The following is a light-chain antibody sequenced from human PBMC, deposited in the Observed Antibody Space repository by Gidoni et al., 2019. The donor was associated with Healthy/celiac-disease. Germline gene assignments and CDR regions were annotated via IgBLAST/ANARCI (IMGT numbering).Light chain of an antibody. CDR1: QSVSSN. Sequence: EIVMTQSPATLSVFPGERATLSCRASQSVSSNLAWYQQKPGQAPRLLIYGAPTRATGIPARFSGSGSGTEFTLTISSLQSEDFAVYYCQQYNNWPPWTFGQGTKVEIK. CDR3: QQYNNWPPWT. CDR2: GAP. V-gene: IGKV3-15*01. J-gene: IGKJ1*01.